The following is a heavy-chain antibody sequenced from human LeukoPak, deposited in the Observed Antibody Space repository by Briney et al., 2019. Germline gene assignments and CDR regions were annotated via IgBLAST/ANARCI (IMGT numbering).Heavy chain of an antibody. J-gene: IGHJ4*02. Sequence: SETLSLTCTVSGGSINNYYWSWIRQPAGKGLEWIGRIYTTGSTNYNPSLKSRITMSVDTSKNQFSLKLSSVTAADTAVYYCASRTLWFGELRYWGQGTLVTVSS. V-gene: IGHV4-4*07. CDR3: ASRTLWFGELRY. D-gene: IGHD3-10*01. CDR1: GGSINNYY. CDR2: IYTTGST.